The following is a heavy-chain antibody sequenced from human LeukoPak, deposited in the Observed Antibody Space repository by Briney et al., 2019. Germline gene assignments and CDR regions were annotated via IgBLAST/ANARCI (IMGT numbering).Heavy chain of an antibody. V-gene: IGHV4-39*02. CDR2: IYYGENT. J-gene: IGHJ4*02. CDR3: ARGSRGNFDY. CDR1: GGSISSSSYY. D-gene: IGHD4-23*01. Sequence: SETLSLTCTVSGGSISSSSYYWGWIRQPPGKGLEWIGNIYYGENTYYNPSLKSRVTISIKLSSLTAADTAVYYCARGSRGNFDYWGQGTLVTVSS.